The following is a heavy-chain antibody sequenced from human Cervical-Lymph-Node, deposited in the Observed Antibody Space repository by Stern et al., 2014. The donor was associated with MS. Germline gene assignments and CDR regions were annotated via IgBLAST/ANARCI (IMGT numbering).Heavy chain of an antibody. CDR1: GFSLNTSGEG. CDR2: IYWDADE. J-gene: IGHJ6*02. CDR3: AHTTVTFDEAYGLDV. V-gene: IGHV2-5*02. Sequence: QITLKESGPTLVKPTQTLTLTCTFSGFSLNTSGEGVAWIRQPPGKALEWLAVIYWDADERYSPSLNSRLTITKDTSKNQVVLTMANMDPVDTGTYYCAHTTVTFDEAYGLDVWGQGTTVTVSS. D-gene: IGHD4-17*01.